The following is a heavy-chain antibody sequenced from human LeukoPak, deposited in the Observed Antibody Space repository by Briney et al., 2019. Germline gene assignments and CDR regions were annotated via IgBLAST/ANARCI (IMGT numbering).Heavy chain of an antibody. J-gene: IGHJ4*02. CDR3: AGDDGYGDYIGSYFDY. CDR2: ISGSGGST. D-gene: IGHD4-17*01. CDR1: GFTFSSYA. V-gene: IGHV3-23*01. Sequence: PGGSLRLSCAASGFTFSSYAMSWVRQAPGKGLEWVSAISGSGGSTYYADSVKGRFTISRDNSKNTLYLQMNSLRAEDTAVYYCAGDDGYGDYIGSYFDYWGQGTLVTVSS.